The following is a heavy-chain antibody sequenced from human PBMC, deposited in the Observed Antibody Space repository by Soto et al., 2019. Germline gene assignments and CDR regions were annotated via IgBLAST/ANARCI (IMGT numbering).Heavy chain of an antibody. V-gene: IGHV3-66*04. J-gene: IGHJ4*02. Sequence: GGSLRLSCADSGFTVSSNYMSWVRQAPGKGQEWVSVIYSGGSAYYADSLKGRFTISRDNSKNTLYLQMNSLRAEVTSVYYCARHGYSYGGGYFDYWGQGTLVTVSS. D-gene: IGHD5-18*01. CDR1: GFTVSSNY. CDR2: IYSGGSA. CDR3: ARHGYSYGGGYFDY.